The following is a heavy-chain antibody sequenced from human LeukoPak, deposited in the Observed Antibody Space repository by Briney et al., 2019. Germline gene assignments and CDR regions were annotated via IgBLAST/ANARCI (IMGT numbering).Heavy chain of an antibody. CDR2: IYSSTT. CDR1: GFTVSSNS. CDR3: ARRAGAYSHPYDY. V-gene: IGHV3-53*01. Sequence: GGSLRLSCTVSGFTVSSNSMSWVRQAPGKGLKWVSFIYSSTTHYSDSVKGRFTISRDNSKNTLYLQMNSLRAEDTAVYYCARRAGAYSHPYDYWGQGTLVTVSS. D-gene: IGHD4/OR15-4a*01. J-gene: IGHJ4*02.